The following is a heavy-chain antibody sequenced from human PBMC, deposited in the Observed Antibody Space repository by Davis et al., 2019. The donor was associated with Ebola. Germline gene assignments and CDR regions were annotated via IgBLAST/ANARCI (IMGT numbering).Heavy chain of an antibody. J-gene: IGHJ5*02. CDR1: GFTSSDFS. Sequence: PGGSLRLSCAASGFTSSDFSMNWVRQAPGEALEWISYITTGSNAIHYADSVKGRFTVSRDNVKNSLFLQMNSLRDEDSAVYYCVRDYIFAFDLWGQGARVIVSS. CDR3: VRDYIFAFDL. V-gene: IGHV3-48*02. CDR2: ITTGSNAI.